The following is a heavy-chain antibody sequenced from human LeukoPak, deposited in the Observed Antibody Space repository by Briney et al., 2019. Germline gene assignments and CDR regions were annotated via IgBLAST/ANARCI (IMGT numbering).Heavy chain of an antibody. J-gene: IGHJ5*02. CDR1: GGTFSSYA. CDR2: IIPIFGTA. CDR3: ARGGPVVHAIIYNWFDP. D-gene: IGHD2-2*01. V-gene: IGHV1-69*13. Sequence: ASVKVSCTASGGTFSSYAISWVRQAPGQGLEWMGGIIPIFGTANYAQKFQGRVTITADESTSTAYMELSSLRSDDTAVYYCARGGPVVHAIIYNWFDPWGQGTLVTVSS.